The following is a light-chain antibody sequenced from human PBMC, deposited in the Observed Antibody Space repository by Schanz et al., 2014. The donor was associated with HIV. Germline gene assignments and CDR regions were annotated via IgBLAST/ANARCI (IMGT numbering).Light chain of an antibody. CDR3: SSYRSYSTLEGV. CDR2: EVS. V-gene: IGLV2-14*02. Sequence: QSALTQPASVSGSPRQSITISCTGTSSDVGSYNLVSWYQHHPGKAPKRMIYEVSKRPSGVSNRFSGSRSGNTASLTISGLQAEDEADYYCSSYRSYSTLEGVFGGGTKLTVL. CDR1: SSDVGSYNL. J-gene: IGLJ3*02.